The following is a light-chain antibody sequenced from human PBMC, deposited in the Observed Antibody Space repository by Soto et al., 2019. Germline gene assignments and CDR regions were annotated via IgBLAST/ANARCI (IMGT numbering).Light chain of an antibody. CDR1: NSSIGSNN. CDR2: SNN. Sequence: QSVLTQPPSASGTPGQRVTISCSGSNSSIGSNNVNWYQQLPGTAPTVLIYSNNQRPSGVPDRFLGSKSGTSASLTISGLQSEDEADYYCAAWDDSLNGAVFGGGTKLTVL. CDR3: AAWDDSLNGAV. V-gene: IGLV1-44*01. J-gene: IGLJ2*01.